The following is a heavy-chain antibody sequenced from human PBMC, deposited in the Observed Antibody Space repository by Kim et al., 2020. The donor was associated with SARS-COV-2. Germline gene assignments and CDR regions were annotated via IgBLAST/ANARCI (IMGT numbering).Heavy chain of an antibody. CDR3: ARGFFGDGFDV. CDR1: RFTLNNYG. CDR2: ISSDGSIT. D-gene: IGHD3-10*01. Sequence: GGSLRLSCAVSRFTLNNYGINWVRHAPGKGLVWVSRISSDGSITNYADSVKGRFTMSRDNAENTLYLQMNSLRAEDTAVYYCARGFFGDGFDVWGQG. V-gene: IGHV3-74*01. J-gene: IGHJ6*02.